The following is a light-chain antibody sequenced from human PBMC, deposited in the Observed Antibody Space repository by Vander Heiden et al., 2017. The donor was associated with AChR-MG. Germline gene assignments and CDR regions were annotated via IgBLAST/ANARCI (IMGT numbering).Light chain of an antibody. J-gene: IGLJ3*02. CDR1: ALPKQY. CDR3: QSADSSGTYRV. CDR2: KDS. V-gene: IGLV3-25*03. Sequence: SYELPQPPSVSVSPGQTASITCSGEALPKQYAYWYQQRTGQTPVLVIYKDSERPSGIPERFSGSSSGTTVTLTISGVQAEDEADYYCQSADSSGTYRVFGGGTKLTVI.